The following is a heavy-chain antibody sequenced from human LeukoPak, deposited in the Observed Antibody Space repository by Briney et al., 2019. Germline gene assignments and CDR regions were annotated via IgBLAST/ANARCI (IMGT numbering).Heavy chain of an antibody. D-gene: IGHD6-13*01. V-gene: IGHV4-61*08. CDR3: AREDSSSWYVD. J-gene: IGHJ4*02. CDR2: IYYNGST. Sequence: SETLSLTCTVSGGSISSGDYYWSWIRQPPGKGLEWIGYIYYNGSTNYNPSLKSRVTISVDTSKNQFSLKLSSVTAADTAVYYCAREDSSSWYVDWGRGTLVTVSS. CDR1: GGSISSGDYY.